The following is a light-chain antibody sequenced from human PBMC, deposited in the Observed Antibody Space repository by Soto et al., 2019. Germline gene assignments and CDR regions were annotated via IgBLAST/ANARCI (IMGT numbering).Light chain of an antibody. Sequence: ILLTQSADTLSLSPGEGATLSFGASQSVSTTYLAWYQQKPGQAPRLLIYDASNRATGIPARFSGTGSETDFTLTISSLEPEDFAIYYCQQRSKMPLTFGHGTKVDIK. CDR2: DAS. J-gene: IGKJ1*01. CDR3: QQRSKMPLT. V-gene: IGKV3-11*01. CDR1: QSVSTTY.